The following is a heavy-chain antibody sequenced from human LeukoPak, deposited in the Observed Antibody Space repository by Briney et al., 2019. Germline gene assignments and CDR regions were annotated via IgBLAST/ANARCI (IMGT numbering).Heavy chain of an antibody. CDR2: INHSGST. J-gene: IGHJ4*02. Sequence: PSETLSLTCAVYGGSFSGYYWSWIRQPPGKGLEWIGEINHSGSTNYNPSLKSRVTISVDTSKNQFSLKLSSVTAADTAVYYCARETRGITTIVAGYHFDYWGQGTLVTVSS. D-gene: IGHD3-22*01. CDR1: GGSFSGYY. V-gene: IGHV4-34*01. CDR3: ARETRGITTIVAGYHFDY.